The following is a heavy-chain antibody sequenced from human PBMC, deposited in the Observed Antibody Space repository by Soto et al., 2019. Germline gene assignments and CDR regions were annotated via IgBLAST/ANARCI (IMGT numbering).Heavy chain of an antibody. Sequence: EVQLVESGGGLVQPGGSLRLSCVVSGFTVSNNYMSWVRQAPGKGLEWVSVIYSGGSTSYINSVKGRFTISRDNSKNTVYLQRTSLRAEDTAVYYCARPDTVRGVSYWGQGTLVTVSS. V-gene: IGHV3-66*01. CDR3: ARPDTVRGVSY. CDR2: IYSGGST. CDR1: GFTVSNNY. J-gene: IGHJ4*02. D-gene: IGHD3-10*01.